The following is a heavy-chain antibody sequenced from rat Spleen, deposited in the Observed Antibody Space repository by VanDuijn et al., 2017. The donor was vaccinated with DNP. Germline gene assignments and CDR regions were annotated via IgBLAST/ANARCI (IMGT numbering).Heavy chain of an antibody. CDR2: SSYDGSRV. V-gene: IGHV5-7*01. Sequence: EVQLVESGGGLVQPGRSLKLSCAASGFTFSDHNMAWVRQVPKKGLEWVASSSYDGSRVHYRDSVKGRFTISRDNAKSSLYLQMDSLRSEDTATYYCARHYFDYWGQGVMVTVSS. CDR1: GFTFSDHN. J-gene: IGHJ2*01. CDR3: ARHYFDY.